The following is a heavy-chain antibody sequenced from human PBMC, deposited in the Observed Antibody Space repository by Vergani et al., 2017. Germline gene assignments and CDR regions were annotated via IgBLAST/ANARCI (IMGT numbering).Heavy chain of an antibody. CDR1: GGSISSGSYY. D-gene: IGHD2-15*01. CDR2: LYTSGST. J-gene: IGHJ5*02. Sequence: QVQLQESGPGLVKPSQTLSLTCTVSGGSISSGSYYWSWIRPPAGKGLEWIGRLYTSGSTNYNPSLKSRVTISVDTSKNQFSLKLSSVTAADTAVYYCARSLGYCSGGSCYGAANWFDPWGQGTLVTVSS. CDR3: ARSLGYCSGGSCYGAANWFDP. V-gene: IGHV4-61*02.